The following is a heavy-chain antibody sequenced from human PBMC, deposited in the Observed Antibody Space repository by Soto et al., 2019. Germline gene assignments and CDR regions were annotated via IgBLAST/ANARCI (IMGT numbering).Heavy chain of an antibody. CDR3: ARRNQLLLVFDY. CDR1: GFTFSSYA. Sequence: PGGSLRLSCAASGFTFSSYAMSWVRQAPGKGLEWVSAISGSGGSTYYADSVKGRFTISRDNSKNTLYLQMNSLRAEDTAVYYCARRNQLLLVFDYWGQGTLVTVSS. V-gene: IGHV3-23*01. CDR2: ISGSGGST. J-gene: IGHJ4*02. D-gene: IGHD2-2*01.